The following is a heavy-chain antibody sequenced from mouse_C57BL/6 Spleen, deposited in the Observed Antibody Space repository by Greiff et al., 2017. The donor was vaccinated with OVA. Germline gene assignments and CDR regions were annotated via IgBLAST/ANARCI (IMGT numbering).Heavy chain of an antibody. CDR3: TRCEDNYFYYFDY. V-gene: IGHV1-15*01. CDR1: GYTFTDYE. J-gene: IGHJ2*01. Sequence: VQLQQPGAELVRPGASVTLSCKASGYTFTDYEMHWVKQTPVHGLAWIGAIDPETGGTDYNQKFKGKAILTADKSSSTAYMELRSLTSEDSAVYYCTRCEDNYFYYFDYWGQGTTLTVSS. D-gene: IGHD2-12*01. CDR2: IDPETGGT.